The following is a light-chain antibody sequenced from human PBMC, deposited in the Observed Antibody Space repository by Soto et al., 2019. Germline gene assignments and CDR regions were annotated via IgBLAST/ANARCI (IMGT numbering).Light chain of an antibody. V-gene: IGLV2-14*03. CDR1: SSDVGGYNF. J-gene: IGLJ1*01. Sequence: QSALAQPASVSGSPGQSITISYTGTSSDVGGYNFVSWYQQHPGKAPKLMIYDLTYRSSGVSYRFSGSKSGNTASLTISGLQAEDEADYYCSSFTSSSTYVFGTGTKLTVL. CDR3: SSFTSSSTYV. CDR2: DLT.